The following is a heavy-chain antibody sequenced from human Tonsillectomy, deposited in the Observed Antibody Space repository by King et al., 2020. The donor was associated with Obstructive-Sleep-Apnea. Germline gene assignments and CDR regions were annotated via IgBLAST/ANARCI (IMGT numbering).Heavy chain of an antibody. V-gene: IGHV5-51*01. CDR1: EYTFSKYC. J-gene: IGHJ4*02. CDR2: IYPGDSDT. CDR3: ARLVEDGHSFGRLDY. D-gene: IGHD3-3*01. Sequence: QLVQSGAEGKKPGESLKLSCKGSEYTFSKYCIGWVRQLPGKGLGWVGMIYPGDSDTRNSPSFEGQVTISVDKSVSTAYLQGSSLKDSDTPMYYCARLVEDGHSFGRLDYWGQGTLVIVSS.